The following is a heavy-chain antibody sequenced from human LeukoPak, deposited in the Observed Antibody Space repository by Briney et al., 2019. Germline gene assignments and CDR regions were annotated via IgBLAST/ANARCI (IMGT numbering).Heavy chain of an antibody. V-gene: IGHV1-8*01. Sequence: ASVKVSCKASGYAFTSYDINWVRQATGQGLEWMGWMNPNSGNTGYAQKFQGRVTMTRNTSISTAYMELSSLRSEDTAVYYCARTSQTDYDFWSGYYSYYYYYMDVWGKGTTVTVSS. CDR2: MNPNSGNT. CDR1: GYAFTSYD. J-gene: IGHJ6*03. CDR3: ARTSQTDYDFWSGYYSYYYYYMDV. D-gene: IGHD3-3*01.